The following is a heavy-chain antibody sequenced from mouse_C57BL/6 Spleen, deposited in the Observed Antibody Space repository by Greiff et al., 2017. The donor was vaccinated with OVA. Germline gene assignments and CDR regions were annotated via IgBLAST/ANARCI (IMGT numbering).Heavy chain of an antibody. J-gene: IGHJ1*03. Sequence: EVQLQQSGPGLVKPSQSLSLTCSVTGYSITSGYYWNWIRQFPGNKLEWMGYISYDGSNNYNPSLKNRISITRDTSKNQFFLKLNSVTTEDTATYYCARGGGGNWYFDVWGTGTTVTVSS. CDR1: GYSITSGYY. CDR3: ARGGGGNWYFDV. V-gene: IGHV3-6*01. CDR2: ISYDGSN.